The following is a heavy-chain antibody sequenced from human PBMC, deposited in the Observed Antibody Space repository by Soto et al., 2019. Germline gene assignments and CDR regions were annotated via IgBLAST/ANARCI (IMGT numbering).Heavy chain of an antibody. J-gene: IGHJ5*02. CDR3: TRDASRDSSARGWFDP. Sequence: GGSLRLPWAASGFTFRSFTMNWIRQAPGKGLEWVSTISSNSAYIYYTDALRGRFTISRDNDKNSLHLQMNSLRAEDTAVYYCTRDASRDSSARGWFDPWGPGTLVTSPQ. CDR1: GFTFRSFT. V-gene: IGHV3-21*01. D-gene: IGHD6-13*01. CDR2: ISSNSAYI.